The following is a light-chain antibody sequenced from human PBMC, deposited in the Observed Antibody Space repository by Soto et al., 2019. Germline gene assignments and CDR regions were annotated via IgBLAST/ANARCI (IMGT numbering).Light chain of an antibody. CDR2: EVS. CDR1: SSDVGSYNL. Sequence: SELTQPAYVSGSPGHSLPISCTGTSSDVGSYNLVSWYQQHPGKAPKLMIYEVSKRPSGVSNRFSGSKSGNTASLTISGLQAEDEADYYCCSYAGSSTPYVFGTGTKVTVL. J-gene: IGLJ1*01. CDR3: CSYAGSSTPYV. V-gene: IGLV2-23*02.